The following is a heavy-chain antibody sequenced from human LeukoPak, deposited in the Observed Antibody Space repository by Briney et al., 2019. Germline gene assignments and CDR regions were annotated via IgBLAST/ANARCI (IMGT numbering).Heavy chain of an antibody. J-gene: IGHJ4*02. CDR1: GFTFSSYA. V-gene: IGHV3-30*04. Sequence: VGSLRLSCAASGFTFSSYAMHWVRQAPGKGLEWVAVISYDGSNKYYADSVKGRFTISRDNSKNTLYLQMNSLRAEDTAVYYCARDGGSHLDYWGQGTLVTVSS. D-gene: IGHD3-16*01. CDR3: ARDGGSHLDY. CDR2: ISYDGSNK.